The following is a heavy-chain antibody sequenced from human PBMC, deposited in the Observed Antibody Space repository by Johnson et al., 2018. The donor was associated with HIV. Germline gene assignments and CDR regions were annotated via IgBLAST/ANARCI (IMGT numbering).Heavy chain of an antibody. Sequence: VLLVESGGGVVRPGGSLRLSCAASGSTFDDYGMSWVRQAPGKGLEWVSGINWNGGSTGYADSVKGRFTISRDNAKNSLYLQMNSLRAEDTALYYCARGGDIVLVVYAMGHDAFDIWGQGTMVTVSS. CDR3: ARGGDIVLVVYAMGHDAFDI. V-gene: IGHV3-20*04. D-gene: IGHD2-8*02. J-gene: IGHJ3*02. CDR2: INWNGGST. CDR1: GSTFDDYG.